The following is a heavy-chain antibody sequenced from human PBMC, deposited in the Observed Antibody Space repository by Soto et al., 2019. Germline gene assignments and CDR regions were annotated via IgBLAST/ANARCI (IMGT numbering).Heavy chain of an antibody. CDR3: AKNQERELPRVIDF. D-gene: IGHD1-7*01. Sequence: GGSLRLSCATSGLTFSNYAMSWVRQAPGGGLEWVSSMSGSSSTTYYADSVRGRSTISRDRSKNTLYLQMSSLRAEDTALYYCAKNQERELPRVIDFWGQGTLVTVSS. J-gene: IGHJ4*02. CDR2: MSGSSSTT. CDR1: GLTFSNYA. V-gene: IGHV3-23*01.